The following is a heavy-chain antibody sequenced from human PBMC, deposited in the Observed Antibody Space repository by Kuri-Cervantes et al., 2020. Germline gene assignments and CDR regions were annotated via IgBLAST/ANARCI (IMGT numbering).Heavy chain of an antibody. V-gene: IGHV4-34*01. J-gene: IGHJ3*02. Sequence: SETLSLTCTVSGGSISSYYWSWIRQPAGKGLEWIGEINHSGSTNYNPSLKSRVAISVDTSKNQFSLKLSSVTAADTAVYYCARAKRYHNAFDIWGQGTMVTVSS. CDR3: ARAKRYHNAFDI. CDR1: GGSISSYY. D-gene: IGHD3-9*01. CDR2: INHSGST.